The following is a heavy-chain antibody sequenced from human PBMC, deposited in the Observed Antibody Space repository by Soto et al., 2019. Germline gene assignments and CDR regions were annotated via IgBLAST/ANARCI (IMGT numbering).Heavy chain of an antibody. V-gene: IGHV3-30*18. CDR2: ISYDGSNK. J-gene: IGHJ6*02. Sequence: VGSLRLSCAASGFTFSSYGMHWVRQAPGKGLEWVAVISYDGSNKYYADSVKGRFTISRDNSKNTLYLQMNSLRAEDTAVYYCAKDQYYYGSGSHFSYYYYGMDVWGQGTTVTVSS. CDR3: AKDQYYYGSGSHFSYYYYGMDV. D-gene: IGHD3-10*01. CDR1: GFTFSSYG.